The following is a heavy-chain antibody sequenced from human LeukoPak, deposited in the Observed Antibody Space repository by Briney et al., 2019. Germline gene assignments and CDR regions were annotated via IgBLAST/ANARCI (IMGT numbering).Heavy chain of an antibody. CDR2: IYTSGST. D-gene: IGHD3-3*01. V-gene: IGHV4-4*07. Sequence: SETLSLTCTVSGGSISSYYWSWIRQPAGKGLEWIGRIYTSGSTNYNPSLKSRVTMSVDTSKNQFSLKLSSVTAADTAVYYCARVGWSGYYASYYFDYWGQGTLVTVSS. CDR3: ARVGWSGYYASYYFDY. J-gene: IGHJ4*02. CDR1: GGSISSYY.